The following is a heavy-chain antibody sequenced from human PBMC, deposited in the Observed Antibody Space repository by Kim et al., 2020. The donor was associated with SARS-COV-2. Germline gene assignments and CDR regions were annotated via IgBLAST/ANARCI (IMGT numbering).Heavy chain of an antibody. J-gene: IGHJ6*02. D-gene: IGHD3-9*01. CDR2: ISSSSSYI. CDR3: ARAGGLTYYYGMDV. Sequence: GGSLRLSCADSGFTFSSYSMNWVRQAPGKGLEWVSSISSSSSYIYYADSVKGRFTISRDNAKNSLYLQMNSLRAEDTAVYYCARAGGLTYYYGMDVWGQGTTVTVSS. CDR1: GFTFSSYS. V-gene: IGHV3-21*01.